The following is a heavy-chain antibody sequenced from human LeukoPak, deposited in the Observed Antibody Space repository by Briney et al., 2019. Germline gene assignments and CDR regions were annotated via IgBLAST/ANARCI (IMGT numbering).Heavy chain of an antibody. Sequence: SETLSLTCTVSGGSISTSSYYWGWIRQPPGKGLECIGNIYYSGSTYYNPSLKSRVTISVDTSKNQFSLKLSSVTAADTAVYYCARGFGIAAAGDRLPTNWFDPWGQGTLVTVSS. CDR3: ARGFGIAAAGDRLPTNWFDP. CDR2: IYYSGST. D-gene: IGHD6-13*01. CDR1: GGSISTSSYY. V-gene: IGHV4-39*07. J-gene: IGHJ5*02.